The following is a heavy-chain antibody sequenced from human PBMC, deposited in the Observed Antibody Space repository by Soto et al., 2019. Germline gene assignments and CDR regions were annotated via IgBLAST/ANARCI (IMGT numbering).Heavy chain of an antibody. CDR3: AASIFYYGMDV. Sequence: GESLKIFCKGSGYTFTNYWIGWVRQMPGKGLEWMGIIYPGDSGTKYNPSFQGQVTISADKSITTTYLRWTSLKASDTAIYYCAASIFYYGMDVWGQGTTVTVSS. V-gene: IGHV5-51*01. CDR2: IYPGDSGT. CDR1: GYTFTNYW. J-gene: IGHJ6*02.